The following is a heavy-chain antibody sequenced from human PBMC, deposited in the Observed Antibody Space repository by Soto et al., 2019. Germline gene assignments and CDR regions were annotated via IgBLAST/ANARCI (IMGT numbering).Heavy chain of an antibody. D-gene: IGHD3-22*01. CDR1: GFSFSHYA. Sequence: GGSLRLSCAAAGFSFSHYAMHWVRQPPGKGLEWVALISYDGDNRYFSASVRGRFTISRDNYKTTVHLEMNDLRRDDTATYYCVSPHPDSSHAFDLWGRGTLVTVS. J-gene: IGHJ5*02. CDR3: VSPHPDSSHAFDL. V-gene: IGHV3-30-3*01. CDR2: ISYDGDNR.